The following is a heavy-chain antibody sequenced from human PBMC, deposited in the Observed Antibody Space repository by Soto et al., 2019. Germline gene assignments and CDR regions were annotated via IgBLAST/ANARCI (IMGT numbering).Heavy chain of an antibody. D-gene: IGHD4-17*01. CDR3: ARFYGGNSRYFDY. Sequence: QVQLQESGPGLVKPSQTLSLTCTVSGGSISSGGYYWSWIRQHPGKGLEWIGYIYYRGSTYYNPSLKSRVNISVDTSKNQFSLKLSSVTAADTAVYYCARFYGGNSRYFDYWGQGTLVTVSS. CDR1: GGSISSGGYY. CDR2: IYYRGST. J-gene: IGHJ4*02. V-gene: IGHV4-31*03.